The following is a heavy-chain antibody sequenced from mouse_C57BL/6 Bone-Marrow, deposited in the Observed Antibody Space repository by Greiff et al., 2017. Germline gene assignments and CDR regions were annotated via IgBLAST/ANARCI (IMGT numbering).Heavy chain of an antibody. CDR2: ISDGGSYT. D-gene: IGHD2-14*01. V-gene: IGHV5-4*01. J-gene: IGHJ1*03. CDR1: GFTFSSYA. Sequence: EVHLVESGGGLVKPGGSLKLSCAASGFTFSSYAMSWVRQTPEKRLEWVATISDGGSYTYYPDNVKGRFTISRDNAKNNLYLQMSHLKSEDTAMYYCAREGTYDVWGTGTTVTVSS. CDR3: AREGTYDV.